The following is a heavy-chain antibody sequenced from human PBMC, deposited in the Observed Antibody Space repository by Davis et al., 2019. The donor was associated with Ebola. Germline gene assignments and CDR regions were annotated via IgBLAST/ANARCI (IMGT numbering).Heavy chain of an antibody. CDR3: ARSRRSSSSWTYYYYGIDV. CDR2: IYYSGST. CDR1: GGSISSGGYY. D-gene: IGHD6-13*01. V-gene: IGHV4-31*03. Sequence: SETLSLTCTVSGGSISSGGYYWSWIRQHPGKGLEWIGYIYYSGSTYYNPSLKSRVTISVDTSKNQFSLKLSSVTAADTAVYYCARSRRSSSSWTYYYYGIDVWGQGTTVTVSS. J-gene: IGHJ6*02.